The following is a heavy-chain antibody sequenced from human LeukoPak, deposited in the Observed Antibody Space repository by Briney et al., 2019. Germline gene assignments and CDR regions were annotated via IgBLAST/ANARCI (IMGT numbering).Heavy chain of an antibody. D-gene: IGHD2-15*01. CDR3: ASATNLLVVAATPDY. CDR2: IYYSGST. CDR1: GYSISSGYY. V-gene: IGHV4-38-2*02. J-gene: IGHJ4*02. Sequence: SETLSLTCTVSGYSISSGYYWGWIRQPPGKGLEWIGSIYYSGSTYYNPSLKSRVTISVDTSKNQFSLKLSSVTAADTAVYYCASATNLLVVAATPDYWGQGTLVTVSS.